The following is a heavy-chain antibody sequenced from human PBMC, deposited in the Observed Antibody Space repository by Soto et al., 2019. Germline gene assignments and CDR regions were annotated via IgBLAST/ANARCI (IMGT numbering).Heavy chain of an antibody. J-gene: IGHJ5*02. CDR1: CYTFSNYG. D-gene: IGHD2-2*01. CDR2: ISLYSDGT. CDR3: ARVVPGAEAWFGP. Sequence: ASVKVSCNTSCYTFSNYGITWVRQSPGQPLEWLGWISLYSDGTNYAQKFQGRVSMTTDTSTTTAYMELRSLRSDDTAVYYCARVVPGAEAWFGPWGQGTLVTVSS. V-gene: IGHV1-18*01.